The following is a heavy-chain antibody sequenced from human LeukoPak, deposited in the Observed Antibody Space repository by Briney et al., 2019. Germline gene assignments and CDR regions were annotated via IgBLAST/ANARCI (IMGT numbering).Heavy chain of an antibody. D-gene: IGHD5-24*01. CDR3: ASLEMATDY. CDR2: IDPSDSYT. J-gene: IGHJ4*02. Sequence: GESLKISCKGSGYSFTSYWIGWVRQMPGKGLEWMGRIDPSDSYTNYSPSFQGRVTISADKSISTAYLQWASLKASDTAMYYCASLEMATDYWGQGTLVTVSS. V-gene: IGHV5-10-1*01. CDR1: GYSFTSYW.